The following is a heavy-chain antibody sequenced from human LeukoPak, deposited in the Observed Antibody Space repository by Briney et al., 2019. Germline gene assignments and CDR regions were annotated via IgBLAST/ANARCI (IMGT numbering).Heavy chain of an antibody. V-gene: IGHV4-34*01. J-gene: IGHJ4*02. CDR1: GGSFSGYY. CDR3: ARGTMVRGVIRPPFDY. Sequence: SETLSLTCAVYGGSFSGYYWSWIRQPPGKGLGWIGEINHSGSTNYNPSLKSRVTISVDTSKNQFSLKLSSVTAADTAVYYCARGTMVRGVIRPPFDYWGQGTLVTVSS. D-gene: IGHD3-10*01. CDR2: INHSGST.